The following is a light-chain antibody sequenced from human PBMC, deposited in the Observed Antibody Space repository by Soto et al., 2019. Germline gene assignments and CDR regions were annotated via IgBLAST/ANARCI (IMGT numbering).Light chain of an antibody. J-gene: IGKJ1*01. CDR2: AAS. CDR3: QQYHSYPPWT. CDR1: QGVGSS. Sequence: AIRMTQSPSSFSASTGDRVTITCRASQGVGSSLAWYQQKPGKAPKLLIYAASTLQSGVPSRFSGSGSGTDFTLTIICLQSEDFATYYCQQYHSYPPWTFGQGTKVEIK. V-gene: IGKV1-8*01.